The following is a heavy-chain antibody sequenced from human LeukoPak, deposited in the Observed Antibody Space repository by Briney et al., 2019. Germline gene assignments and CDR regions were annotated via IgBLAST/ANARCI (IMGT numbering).Heavy chain of an antibody. Sequence: GGSLRLSCAASGFTLIRFWMSWVRQAPGKGLEWVANIKHDGSEKYYVDSVKGRFTISRDNAKTSLYLQMNSLRAEDTAVYYCARDLSGVAGYTYGRGIDYWGQGTLVTVSS. D-gene: IGHD5-18*01. J-gene: IGHJ4*02. CDR1: GFTLIRFW. CDR2: IKHDGSEK. CDR3: ARDLSGVAGYTYGRGIDY. V-gene: IGHV3-7*01.